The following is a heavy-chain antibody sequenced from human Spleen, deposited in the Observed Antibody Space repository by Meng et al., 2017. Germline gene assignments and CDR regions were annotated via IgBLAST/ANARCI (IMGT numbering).Heavy chain of an antibody. CDR3: ARLILDSSGYYYIMDY. J-gene: IGHJ4*02. V-gene: IGHV4-4*02. Sequence: VHRKDLGPGLVQPSGTLSPPCGVLGVSISSSNWWTWVRQPPGKGLEWIGEIYHSGSTNYSPSLKSRVTLSVDKSKNQFSLKLRSVTAADTAVYYCARLILDSSGYYYIMDYWGQGTLVTVSS. CDR2: IYHSGST. CDR1: GVSISSSNW. D-gene: IGHD3-22*01.